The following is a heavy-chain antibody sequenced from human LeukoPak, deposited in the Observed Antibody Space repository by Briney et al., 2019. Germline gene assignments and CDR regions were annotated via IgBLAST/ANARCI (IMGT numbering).Heavy chain of an antibody. V-gene: IGHV1-2*02. Sequence: ASVKVSCKASGYTFTGYYMHWVRQAPGQGLEWMGWINPNSGGTNYAQKFQGRVTMTRDTSISTAYTELSRLRSDDTAVYYCARSGSPGGTWYTDVWGKGTTVTVSS. J-gene: IGHJ6*03. CDR2: INPNSGGT. CDR1: GYTFTGYY. D-gene: IGHD3-16*01. CDR3: ARSGSPGGTWYTDV.